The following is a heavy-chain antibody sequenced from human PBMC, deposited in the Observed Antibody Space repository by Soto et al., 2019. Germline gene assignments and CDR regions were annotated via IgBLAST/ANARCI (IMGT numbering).Heavy chain of an antibody. CDR3: AKKSGVGATWYFDY. D-gene: IGHD1-26*01. Sequence: GSLRLSCAASGFTFSIYAMSWGRQAPGKGLEWVSALPEIGTNTYYADSVKGRFTISRDNSKNTLFLQINNLRAGDTAVYYCAKKSGVGATWYFDYWGQGTLVTVSS. V-gene: IGHV3-23*01. CDR2: LPEIGTNT. J-gene: IGHJ4*02. CDR1: GFTFSIYA.